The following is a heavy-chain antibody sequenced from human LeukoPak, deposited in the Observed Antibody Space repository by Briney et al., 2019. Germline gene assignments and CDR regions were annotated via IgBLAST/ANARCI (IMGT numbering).Heavy chain of an antibody. J-gene: IGHJ1*01. CDR1: GYTFTSYG. V-gene: IGHV1-18*01. CDR3: ARDRSIFGLSEYFQH. D-gene: IGHD3/OR15-3a*01. CDR2: ISAYNGNT. Sequence: ASMKVSCKASGYTFTSYGISWVRQAPGQGLEWMGWISAYNGNTNYAQKLQGRVTMTTDTSTSTAYMELRSRRSDDTAVYYCARDRSIFGLSEYFQHWGQGTLVTVSS.